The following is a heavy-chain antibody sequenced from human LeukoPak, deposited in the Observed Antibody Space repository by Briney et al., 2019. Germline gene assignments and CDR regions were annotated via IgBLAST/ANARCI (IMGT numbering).Heavy chain of an antibody. D-gene: IGHD6-13*01. J-gene: IGHJ3*02. CDR1: GYTFTGYY. Sequence: ASVKVSCKASGYTFTGYYMHWVRQAPGQGLDWMEWINPNSGGTSYAQKFQGWVTMTRDTSISTAYMELSRMRSDDTAVYYCARDLSAGGSPEGKNTFDIWGQGTMVTVSS. CDR2: INPNSGGT. CDR3: ARDLSAGGSPEGKNTFDI. V-gene: IGHV1-2*04.